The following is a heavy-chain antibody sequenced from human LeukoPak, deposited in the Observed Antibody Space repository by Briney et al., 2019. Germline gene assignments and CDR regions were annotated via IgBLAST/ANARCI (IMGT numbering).Heavy chain of an antibody. CDR1: GGTFSSYA. J-gene: IGHJ5*02. CDR3: ATMTRYYDSSGYYPQLNWFDP. V-gene: IGHV1-69*06. Sequence: GASVRVSCKASGGTFSSYAISWVRQAPGQGLEWMGGIIPIFGTANYAQKFQGRVTMTEDTSTDTAYMELSSLRSEDTAVYYCATMTRYYDSSGYYPQLNWFDPWGQGTLVVVSS. D-gene: IGHD3-22*01. CDR2: IIPIFGTA.